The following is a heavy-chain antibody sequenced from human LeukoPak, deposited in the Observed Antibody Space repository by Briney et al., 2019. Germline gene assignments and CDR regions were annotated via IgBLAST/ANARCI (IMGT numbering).Heavy chain of an antibody. CDR2: ISYHGGNK. Sequence: GGSLRLSCAASGFTFSSYGLHWVRQAPGKGLEWVSFISYHGGNKYYADSVKGRFTISRDNSKSTLNLQLDSLSTEDTAAYYCAREGYSYADYYCYYMDVWGKGTTVTVSS. CDR3: AREGYSYADYYCYYMDV. CDR1: GFTFSSYG. J-gene: IGHJ6*03. V-gene: IGHV3-30*01. D-gene: IGHD5-18*01.